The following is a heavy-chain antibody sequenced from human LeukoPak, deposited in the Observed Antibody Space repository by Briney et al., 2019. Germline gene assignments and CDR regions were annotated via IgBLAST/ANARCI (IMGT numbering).Heavy chain of an antibody. D-gene: IGHD1-1*01. CDR1: GGSISSYY. J-gene: IGHJ5*02. Sequence: SETLSLTCTVSGGSISSYYWSWIRQPPGKGLEWIGYIYYSGSTNYNPSLKSRVTISVDTSKNQFSLKLSSVTAADTAVYYCARVSDNWNDPNWFDPWGQGTQVTVSS. V-gene: IGHV4-59*01. CDR2: IYYSGST. CDR3: ARVSDNWNDPNWFDP.